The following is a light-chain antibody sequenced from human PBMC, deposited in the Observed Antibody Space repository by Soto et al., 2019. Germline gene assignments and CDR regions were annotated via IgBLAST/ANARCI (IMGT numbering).Light chain of an antibody. V-gene: IGLV2-8*01. CDR1: SSAVGGYNY. CDR2: EVS. J-gene: IGLJ2*01. Sequence: QSVLTQPPSASGSPGQSVTISCTGTSSAVGGYNYVSWYQQHPDKAPRLLIYEVSKRPSGVPDRFSGSKSGNTASLTVSGLQAEDEADYYCSSYAGTNSVVFGGGTKLTVL. CDR3: SSYAGTNSVV.